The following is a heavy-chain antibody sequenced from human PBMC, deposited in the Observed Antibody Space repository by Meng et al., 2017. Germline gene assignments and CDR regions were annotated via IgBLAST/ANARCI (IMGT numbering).Heavy chain of an antibody. CDR3: ARDWDIVVVPAAMPDY. CDR1: GYTFTGYY. D-gene: IGHD2-2*01. Sequence: ASVKVSCKASGYTFTGYYMHWVRQAPGQGLGWMGWINPNSGGTNYTQKFKGRITMTRDTSISTAYMELSRLRSDDTAVYCCARDWDIVVVPAAMPDYWGQGTLVTVSS. V-gene: IGHV1-2*02. CDR2: INPNSGGT. J-gene: IGHJ4*02.